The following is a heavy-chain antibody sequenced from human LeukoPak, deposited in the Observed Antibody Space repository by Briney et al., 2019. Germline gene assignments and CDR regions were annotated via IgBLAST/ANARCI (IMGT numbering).Heavy chain of an antibody. Sequence: GGSLRLSCAASGFTFSSYNMNWVRQAPGKGLEWVSSISSSSYIYYADSVKGRFTISRDNAKNSLYLQMNSLRAEDTAVYYCARDLAVAGFDYWGQGTLVTVSS. CDR3: ARDLAVAGFDY. J-gene: IGHJ4*02. D-gene: IGHD6-19*01. CDR2: ISSSSYI. CDR1: GFTFSSYN. V-gene: IGHV3-21*01.